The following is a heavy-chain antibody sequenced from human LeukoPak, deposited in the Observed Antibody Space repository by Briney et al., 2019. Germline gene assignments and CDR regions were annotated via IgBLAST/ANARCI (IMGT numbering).Heavy chain of an antibody. J-gene: IGHJ6*02. CDR1: GFTFSSYG. CDR2: IRYDGSNK. V-gene: IGHV3-30*02. D-gene: IGHD3-16*01. Sequence: PGGSLRLSCAASGFTFSSYGMHWVRQAPGKGLEWVAFIRYDGSNKYYADSVKGRFTISRDNSKNTLYLQMNSLRAEDTALYYCAKDLVYEAEGSGGMDVWGQGTTVTVSS. CDR3: AKDLVYEAEGSGGMDV.